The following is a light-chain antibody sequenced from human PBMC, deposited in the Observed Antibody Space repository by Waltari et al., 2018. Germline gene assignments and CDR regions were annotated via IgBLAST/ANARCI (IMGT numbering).Light chain of an antibody. V-gene: IGLV1-44*01. CDR2: SNN. CDR1: SSNIRSNT. CDR3: ATWDDTLHVL. J-gene: IGLJ2*01. Sequence: HSVLTQPPSASGTPGQRVTISCSGSSSNIRSNTVTWYQHLPGTAPQLLTYSNNHRPSGVPERFSGSKSGTSASLAISGLQSEDEADYYCATWDDTLHVLFGGGTKLTVL.